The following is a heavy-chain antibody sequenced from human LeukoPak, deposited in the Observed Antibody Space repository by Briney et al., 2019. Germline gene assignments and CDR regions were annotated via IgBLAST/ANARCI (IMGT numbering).Heavy chain of an antibody. Sequence: ASVKVSCKASGYTFSSYGISWVRQAPGQGLEWMGWISGYNGHTNHAQKFQGRVTMTTDTSTSTAYMELRSLRSDDTAVYYCARMMTPRHYYDRSGYYYGAFDIWGQGTMVTVSS. CDR3: ARMMTPRHYYDRSGYYYGAFDI. CDR2: ISGYNGHT. D-gene: IGHD3-22*01. CDR1: GYTFSSYG. J-gene: IGHJ3*02. V-gene: IGHV1-18*01.